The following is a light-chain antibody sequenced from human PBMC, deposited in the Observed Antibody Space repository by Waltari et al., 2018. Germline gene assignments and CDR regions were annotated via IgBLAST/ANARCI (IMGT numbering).Light chain of an antibody. CDR1: QSAASIY. Sequence: EYVLTQSPGTLSLSPGESATLSCRASQSAASIYLAWYQQKPGQAPRLVLYGASNRATGIPDRFSGSGSGKDFTLTISRLEPEDFAVYYCQQYGDSPLYTFGRGTKLEIK. V-gene: IGKV3-20*01. CDR3: QQYGDSPLYT. J-gene: IGKJ2*01. CDR2: GAS.